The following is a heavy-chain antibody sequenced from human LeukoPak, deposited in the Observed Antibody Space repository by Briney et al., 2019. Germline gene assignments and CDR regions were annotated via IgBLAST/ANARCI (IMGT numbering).Heavy chain of an antibody. CDR2: IYTSGST. CDR3: ARDSVEGY. D-gene: IGHD1-1*01. V-gene: IGHV4-4*07. J-gene: IGHJ4*02. Sequence: SETLSLXCTVSGGSMGGYCWSWLRQPAGKGLVWIGRIYTSGSTNYNPSLMSRVTMSVDTSKNQFSLKLSSVTAADTGVYYCARDSVEGYWGQGTLVTVSS. CDR1: GGSMGGYC.